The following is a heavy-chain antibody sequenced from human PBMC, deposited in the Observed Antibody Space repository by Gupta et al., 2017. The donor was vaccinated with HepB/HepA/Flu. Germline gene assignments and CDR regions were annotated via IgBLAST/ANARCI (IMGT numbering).Heavy chain of an antibody. V-gene: IGHV3-30*18. D-gene: IGHD3-10*01. CDR1: GFTFSSYG. CDR2: ISYDGSNK. Sequence: QVQLVESGGGVVQPGRSLRLSCAASGFTFSSYGMHWVRQAPGKGLEWVAVISYDGSNKYYADSVKGRFTISRDNSKNTLYLQMNSLRAEDTAVYYCAKVRARIGAQTCDYWGQGTLVTVSS. J-gene: IGHJ4*02. CDR3: AKVRARIGAQTCDY.